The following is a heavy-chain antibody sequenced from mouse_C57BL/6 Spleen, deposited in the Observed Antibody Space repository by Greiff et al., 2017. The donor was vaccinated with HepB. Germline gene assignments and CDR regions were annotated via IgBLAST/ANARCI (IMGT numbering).Heavy chain of an antibody. Sequence: QVQLQQPGAELVRPGTSVKLSCKASGYTFTSYWMHWVKQRPGQGLEWIGVIDPSDSYTNYNQKFKGKATLTVDTSSSTAYMQLSSLTSEDSAVYYCARRGLRVYYYAMDYWGQGTSVTVSS. CDR3: ARRGLRVYYYAMDY. CDR1: GYTFTSYW. CDR2: IDPSDSYT. D-gene: IGHD1-1*01. V-gene: IGHV1-59*01. J-gene: IGHJ4*01.